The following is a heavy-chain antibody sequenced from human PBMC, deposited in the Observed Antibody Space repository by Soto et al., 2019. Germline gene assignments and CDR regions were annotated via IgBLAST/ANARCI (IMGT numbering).Heavy chain of an antibody. J-gene: IGHJ6*02. CDR1: GFTFSRHA. CDR2: ISGGGASA. V-gene: IGHV3-23*01. Sequence: EVQLLESGGGLVQPGGSLRLSCAASGFTFSRHAMSWVRQAPGKGLEWVSAISGGGASAYHADSVKGRFTISRDNSKNTLFLRMNRLRPEDTALYYCAKAGGSTWDYGMDVWAQGTTVTVSS. D-gene: IGHD2-15*01. CDR3: AKAGGSTWDYGMDV.